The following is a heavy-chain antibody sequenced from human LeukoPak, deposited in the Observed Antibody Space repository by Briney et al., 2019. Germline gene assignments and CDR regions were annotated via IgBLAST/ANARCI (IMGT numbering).Heavy chain of an antibody. J-gene: IGHJ5*02. CDR2: IYYSGST. Sequence: SETLSLTCTVSGGSISSYYWSWIRRPPGKGLEWIGYIYYSGSTNYNPSLKSRVTISVDTSKNQFSLKLSSVTAADTAVYYCARETGTNWFDPWGQGTLVTVSS. D-gene: IGHD1-14*01. CDR1: GGSISSYY. CDR3: ARETGTNWFDP. V-gene: IGHV4-59*01.